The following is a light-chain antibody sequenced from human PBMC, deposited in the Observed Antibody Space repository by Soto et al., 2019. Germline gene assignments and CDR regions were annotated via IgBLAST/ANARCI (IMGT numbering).Light chain of an antibody. V-gene: IGLV2-14*01. J-gene: IGLJ2*01. CDR3: SSYTSSSTQV. CDR2: EVS. CDR1: SSDVGGYNY. Sequence: QSVLTQPASVSGSPGQSTTISCTGTSSDVGGYNYVSWYQQHPGKAPKLMIYEVSNRPSGVSNRFSGSKSGNTASLTVSGLQAEDEADYYCSSYTSSSTQVFGGGTKVTAL.